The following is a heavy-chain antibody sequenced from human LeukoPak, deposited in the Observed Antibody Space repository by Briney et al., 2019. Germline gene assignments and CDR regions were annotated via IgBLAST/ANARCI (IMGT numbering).Heavy chain of an antibody. CDR2: IYYSGST. Sequence: SETLSLTCTVSGGSISSSSYYWGWIRQPPGKGLEWIGSIYYSGSTYYNPSLKSRVTISVDTSKNQFSLKLSSVTAADTAVYYCARENYYDSSGHLDYWGQGTLVTVSS. CDR1: GGSISSSSYY. CDR3: ARENYYDSSGHLDY. V-gene: IGHV4-39*07. D-gene: IGHD3-22*01. J-gene: IGHJ4*02.